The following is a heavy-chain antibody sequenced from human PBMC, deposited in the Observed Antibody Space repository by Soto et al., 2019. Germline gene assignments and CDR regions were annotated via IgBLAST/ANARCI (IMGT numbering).Heavy chain of an antibody. CDR2: MNPNSGNT. CDR3: ARERRGRTARPSDWFDP. D-gene: IGHD1-1*01. V-gene: IGHV1-8*01. J-gene: IGHJ5*02. Sequence: QVQLVQSGAEVKKPGASVKVSCKASGYTFTSYDINWVRQATGQGLEWMGWMNPNSGNTGYAQKFQGRVTMTRNTSISTAYMERSSLRSEDTAVYYCARERRGRTARPSDWFDPWGQGTLVTVSS. CDR1: GYTFTSYD.